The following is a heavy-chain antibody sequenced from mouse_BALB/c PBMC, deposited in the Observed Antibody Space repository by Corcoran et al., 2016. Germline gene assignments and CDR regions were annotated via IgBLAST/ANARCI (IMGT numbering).Heavy chain of an antibody. J-gene: IGHJ4*01. V-gene: IGHV9-1*02. CDR1: GYTFTNYG. CDR2: INTYTGEP. Sequence: QIQLVQSGPALKKPGETVKISCKASGYTFTNYGMNWVKQAPGKGLKWMGWINTYTGEPTYADDFKGRFAFSLETSASTAYLQINNLKNEDMATYFCAREPYAMDYWGQGTSVTVSS. CDR3: AREPYAMDY.